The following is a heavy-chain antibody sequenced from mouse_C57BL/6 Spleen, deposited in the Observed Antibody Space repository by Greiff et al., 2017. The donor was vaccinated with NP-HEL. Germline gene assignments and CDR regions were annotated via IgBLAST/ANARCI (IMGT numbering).Heavy chain of an antibody. J-gene: IGHJ4*01. CDR1: GYTFTDYY. CDR3: ALLWDAMDY. V-gene: IGHV1-26*01. D-gene: IGHD1-1*02. CDR2: INPNNGGT. Sequence: EVQLQQSGPELVKPGASVKISCKASGYTFTDYYMNWVKQSHGKSLEWIGDINPNNGGTSYNQKFKGKATLTVDKSSSTAYMELRSLTSEDSAVYYCALLWDAMDYWGQGTSVTVSS.